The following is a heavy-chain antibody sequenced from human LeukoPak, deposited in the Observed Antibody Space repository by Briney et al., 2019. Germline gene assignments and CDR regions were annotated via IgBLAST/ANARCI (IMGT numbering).Heavy chain of an antibody. CDR1: GFTFSDYY. V-gene: IGHV3-11*01. Sequence: PGGSLRLSCAASGFTFSDYYMSWIRQAPGKGLEWVSYISSSGSTIYYADPVKGRFTISRDNSENTLFLQMDSLRAEDTAIYYCAKALGPSYFASWGQGTLVTVSS. CDR2: ISSSGSTI. D-gene: IGHD7-27*01. J-gene: IGHJ4*02. CDR3: AKALGPSYFAS.